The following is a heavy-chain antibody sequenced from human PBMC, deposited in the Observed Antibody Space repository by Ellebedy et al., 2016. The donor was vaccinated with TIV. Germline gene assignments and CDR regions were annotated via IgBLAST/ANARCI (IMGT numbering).Heavy chain of an antibody. J-gene: IGHJ4*02. CDR1: GGSISSYY. Sequence: MPSETLSLTCTVSGGSISSYYWSWIRQPPGKGLEWIWYIYYSGSTNYNPSLKSRVTISVDTSKNQFSLKLSSVTAADTAVYYCARGGSSSWYSGKLDYWGQGTLVTVSS. CDR3: ARGGSSSWYSGKLDY. V-gene: IGHV4-59*08. CDR2: IYYSGST. D-gene: IGHD6-13*01.